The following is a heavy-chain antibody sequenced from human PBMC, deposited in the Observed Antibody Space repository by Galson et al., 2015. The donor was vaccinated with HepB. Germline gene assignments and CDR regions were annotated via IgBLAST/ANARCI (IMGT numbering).Heavy chain of an antibody. Sequence: SLRLSCAASGFTFSSYSMNWVRQAPGKGLEWLSYTYTISTNIYYADSVRGRFTIPRDNAKNSLYLQMTSLRAEDTAVYYCARGLLRLIDYWGQGTLVAVSS. CDR3: ARGLLRLIDY. CDR2: TYTISTNI. CDR1: GFTFSSYS. V-gene: IGHV3-48*01. J-gene: IGHJ4*02. D-gene: IGHD1-26*01.